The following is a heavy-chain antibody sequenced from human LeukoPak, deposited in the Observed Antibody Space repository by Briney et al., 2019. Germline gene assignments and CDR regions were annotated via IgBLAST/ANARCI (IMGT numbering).Heavy chain of an antibody. CDR2: ISAYNGNT. V-gene: IGHV1-18*01. CDR3: ARTSPPKHKYYYDSSGYHHAFDI. D-gene: IGHD3-22*01. CDR1: GYTFTSYG. Sequence: ASVKVSCKASGYTFTSYGISWVRQAPGQGLEWMGWISAYNGNTNYAQKLQGRVTMTTDTSTSTAYMELRSLRSEDTAVYYCARTSPPKHKYYYDSSGYHHAFDIWGQGTMVTVSS. J-gene: IGHJ3*02.